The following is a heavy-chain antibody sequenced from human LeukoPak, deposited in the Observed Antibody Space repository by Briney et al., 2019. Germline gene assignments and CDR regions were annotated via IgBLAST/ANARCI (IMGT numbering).Heavy chain of an antibody. CDR3: ATVYSSGWYNGFDY. D-gene: IGHD6-19*01. CDR2: FDPEDGET. Sequence: ASVKVSCKVSGCTLTELSMHWVRQAPGKGLEWMGGFDPEDGETIYAQKFQGRVTMTEDTSTDTAYMELSSLRSEDTAVYYCATVYSSGWYNGFDYWGQGTLVTVSS. V-gene: IGHV1-24*01. CDR1: GCTLTELS. J-gene: IGHJ4*02.